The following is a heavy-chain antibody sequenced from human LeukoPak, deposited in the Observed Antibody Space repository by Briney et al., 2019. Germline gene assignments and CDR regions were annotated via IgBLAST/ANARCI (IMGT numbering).Heavy chain of an antibody. J-gene: IGHJ6*02. V-gene: IGHV1-18*01. D-gene: IGHD3-10*01. CDR3: ARDMQLGELYYGMDV. CDR2: ISAYNGNT. Sequence: ASVKVSCKASGYTFTSYGISWVRQAPGQGLEWMGWISAYNGNTNYAQKLQGRVTMTTDTSTSTAYMELRSLRSDDTAVYYCARDMQLGELYYGMDVWGQGTTVTVSS. CDR1: GYTFTSYG.